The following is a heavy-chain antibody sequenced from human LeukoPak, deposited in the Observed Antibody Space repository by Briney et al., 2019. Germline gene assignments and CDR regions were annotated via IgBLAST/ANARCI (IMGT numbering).Heavy chain of an antibody. V-gene: IGHV4-28*01. CDR2: IYYSGST. D-gene: IGHD3-9*01. CDR1: GYSISSSNW. J-gene: IGHJ4*02. Sequence: SDTLSLTCAVSGYSISSSNWWGWIRQPPGKGLEWIGYIYYSGSTYYNPSLKSRVTMSVDTSKNQFSLKLSSVTAVDTAVYYCARFGMGDISTGYSTAYLYPDYWGQGTLVTVSS. CDR3: ARFGMGDISTGYSTAYLYPDY.